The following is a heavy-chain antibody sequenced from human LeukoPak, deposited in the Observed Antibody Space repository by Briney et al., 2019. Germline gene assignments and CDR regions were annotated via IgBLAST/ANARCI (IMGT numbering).Heavy chain of an antibody. J-gene: IGHJ6*02. CDR3: ARAIERNGDPSTYYYYYGMDV. CDR2: ISSSGSTI. D-gene: IGHD4-17*01. CDR1: GFTFSDYY. Sequence: GGSLRLSCAASGFTFSDYYMSWIRQAPGKGLGWVSYISSSGSTIYYADSVKGRFTIPRDNAKNSLYLQMNSLRAENTAVYYCARAIERNGDPSTYYYYYGMDVWGQGTTVTVSS. V-gene: IGHV3-11*01.